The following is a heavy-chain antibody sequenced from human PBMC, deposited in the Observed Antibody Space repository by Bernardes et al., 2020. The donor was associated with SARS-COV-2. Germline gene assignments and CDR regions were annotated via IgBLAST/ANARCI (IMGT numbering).Heavy chain of an antibody. J-gene: IGHJ4*02. Sequence: GGSLSLSCAASGFTVSSNYMSWVRQAPGKGLEWVSVIYSGGNTYYADSVKDRFTISRDNSKNTLYLQMNSLRAEDTAVYYCVRDYPDPADWGQGTLVTVSS. CDR1: GFTVSSNY. D-gene: IGHD6-13*01. CDR2: IYSGGNT. CDR3: VRDYPDPAD. V-gene: IGHV3-66*01.